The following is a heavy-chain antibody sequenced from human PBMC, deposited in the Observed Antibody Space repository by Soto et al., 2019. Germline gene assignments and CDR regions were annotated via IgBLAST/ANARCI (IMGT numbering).Heavy chain of an antibody. D-gene: IGHD3-9*01. CDR2: VNPDGTIT. V-gene: IGHV3-74*01. J-gene: IGHJ4*02. CDR3: SYDTFGDKDF. Sequence: EVQLVESGGDLVQPGGSLRLSCAASGYTFSHYWMHWVRQAPGKGLVWVSRVNPDGTITTYADSVKGRFTISRDNAKNTLYLQMNSLGVEDTAPDYCSYDTFGDKDFWGQGTPVTVSS. CDR1: GYTFSHYW.